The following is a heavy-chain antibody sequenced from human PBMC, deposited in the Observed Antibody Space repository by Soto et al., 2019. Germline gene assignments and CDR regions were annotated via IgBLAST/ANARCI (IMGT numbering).Heavy chain of an antibody. CDR3: ARAAGWFDP. V-gene: IGHV3-7*05. CDR1: GFTFTTYA. J-gene: IGHJ5*02. Sequence: PGGSLRLSCAASGFTFTTYAMSWVRQAPGKGLEWVANIKEDGSEKYYVDSMKGRFTISRDNAKNSVYLQMNSLRAEDTAVYYCARAAGWFDPWGQGTLVTVSS. CDR2: IKEDGSEK.